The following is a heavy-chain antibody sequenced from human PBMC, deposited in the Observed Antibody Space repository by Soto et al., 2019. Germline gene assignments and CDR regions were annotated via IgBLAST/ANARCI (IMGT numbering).Heavy chain of an antibody. CDR1: GFTVSSNY. J-gene: IGHJ4*02. CDR3: ARGIAAAGPFDY. Sequence: EVQLVESGGGLIQPGGSLRLSCAASGFTVSSNYMSWVRQAPGKGLEWVSVIYSGGRTYYADSVKVRFTISRDISKNTLYLQMNSLRAADTAVYYCARGIAAAGPFDYWGQGTLVTVSS. D-gene: IGHD6-13*01. V-gene: IGHV3-53*01. CDR2: IYSGGRT.